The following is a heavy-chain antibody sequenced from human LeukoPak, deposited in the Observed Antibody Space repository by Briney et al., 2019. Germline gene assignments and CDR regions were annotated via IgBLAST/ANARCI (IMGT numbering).Heavy chain of an antibody. J-gene: IGHJ4*02. CDR1: GFTFSSYS. CDR3: ASFGYNWNYGGRLDY. V-gene: IGHV3-21*01. Sequence: GGSLRLSCAASGFTFSSYSMNWVRQAPGKGLEWVSSISSSSSYIYYADSVKGRFTISRDNAKNSLYLQMNSLRAEDTAVYYCASFGYNWNYGGRLDYWGQGTLVTVSS. CDR2: ISSSSSYI. D-gene: IGHD1-7*01.